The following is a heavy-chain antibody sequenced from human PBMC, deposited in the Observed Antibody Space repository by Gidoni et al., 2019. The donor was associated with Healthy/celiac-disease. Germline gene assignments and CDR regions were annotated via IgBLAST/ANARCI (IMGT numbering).Heavy chain of an antibody. CDR1: GGSFSGYY. CDR2: INHSGST. CDR3: ARGRGVDIVATTGGPFDY. D-gene: IGHD5-12*01. J-gene: IGHJ4*02. V-gene: IGHV4-34*01. Sequence: QVQLQQWGAGLFKPSETLSLTCAVYGGSFSGYYWSWIRQPPGKGLEWIGEINHSGSTNYNPSLKSRVTISVDTSKNQFSLKLSSVTAADTAVYYCARGRGVDIVATTGGPFDYWGQGTLVTVSS.